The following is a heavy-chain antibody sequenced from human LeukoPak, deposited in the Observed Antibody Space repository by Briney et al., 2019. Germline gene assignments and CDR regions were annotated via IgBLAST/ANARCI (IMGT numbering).Heavy chain of an antibody. V-gene: IGHV3-53*01. CDR2: IYSGGNT. Sequence: PGGSLRLSCAASGFSVSSNYISWVRQAPGKGLEWVSVIYSGGNTYYADSVKGRFTISRDTSKNTLYLQMNSLRAEDTAVYYCVRGFDCWGQGTLVTVSS. CDR3: VRGFDC. J-gene: IGHJ4*02. CDR1: GFSVSSNY.